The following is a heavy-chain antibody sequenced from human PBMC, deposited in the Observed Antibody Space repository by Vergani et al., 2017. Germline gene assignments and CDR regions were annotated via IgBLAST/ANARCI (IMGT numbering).Heavy chain of an antibody. CDR2: ISGSGGST. Sequence: EVQLLESGGGLVQPGGSLRLSCAASGFTFSSYAMSWVRQAPGKGLEWVSAISGSGGSTYYADSVKGRFTISRDNSKNTLYLQMNSLRAEDTAVYYCAKHSPYYDILTGPGGGYYFDYWGQGTLVTVSS. CDR3: AKHSPYYDILTGPGGGYYFDY. V-gene: IGHV3-23*01. D-gene: IGHD3-9*01. J-gene: IGHJ4*02. CDR1: GFTFSSYA.